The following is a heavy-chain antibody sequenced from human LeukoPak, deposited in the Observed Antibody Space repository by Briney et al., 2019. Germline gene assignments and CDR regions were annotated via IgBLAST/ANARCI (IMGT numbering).Heavy chain of an antibody. V-gene: IGHV3-11*01. Sequence: GGSLRLSCAASGFTFSDYYMSWIRQAPGKGLEWVSYISSSGSTIYYADSVKGRFTISRNNAKNSLYLQMNSLRAEDTAVYYCARGRHSGSYLIDYWGQGTLVTVSS. CDR1: GFTFSDYY. CDR3: ARGRHSGSYLIDY. D-gene: IGHD1-26*01. J-gene: IGHJ4*02. CDR2: ISSSGSTI.